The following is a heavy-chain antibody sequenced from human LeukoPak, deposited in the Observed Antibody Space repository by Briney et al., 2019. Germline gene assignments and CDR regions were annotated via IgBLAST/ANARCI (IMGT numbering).Heavy chain of an antibody. CDR3: ARASASLTGIAALGFDL. J-gene: IGHJ4*02. CDR1: GGTFSSYA. V-gene: IGHV1-69*04. CDR2: IIPILGIA. Sequence: GASVKVSCKASGGTFSSYAISWVRQAPGQGLEWMGRIIPILGIANYAQKFQGRVTMTTDTSTSTAYMELRSLRSDDTAVYFCARASASLTGIAALGFDLWGQGTLVTVSS. D-gene: IGHD6-13*01.